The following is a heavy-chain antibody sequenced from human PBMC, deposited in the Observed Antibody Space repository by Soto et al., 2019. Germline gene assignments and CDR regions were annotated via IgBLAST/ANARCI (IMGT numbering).Heavy chain of an antibody. D-gene: IGHD4-17*01. J-gene: IGHJ6*02. CDR3: ARHAPQTTVVTPQVYYYGMDV. CDR2: IYPGDSDT. Sequence: GESRKISCKGSGYSFTSYWIGWVRQMPGKGLEWMGIIYPGDSDTRYSPSFQGQVTISADKSISTAYLQWSSLKASDTAMYYCARHAPQTTVVTPQVYYYGMDVSGQATTVTVAS. CDR1: GYSFTSYW. V-gene: IGHV5-51*01.